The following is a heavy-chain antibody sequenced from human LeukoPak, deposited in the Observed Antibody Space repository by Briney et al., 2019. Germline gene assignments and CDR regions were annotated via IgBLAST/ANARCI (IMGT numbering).Heavy chain of an antibody. J-gene: IGHJ6*03. CDR3: AFTVYSGSYLGYYYYYMDV. Sequence: GGSLRLSCAASGFTFSNYYMHWVRQAPGKGLVWVSRINTDGSSTSYADSVKGRFTISRDNAKNTLYLQMNSLRAEDTAVYYCAFTVYSGSYLGYYYYYMDVWGKGTTVTVSS. CDR2: INTDGSST. V-gene: IGHV3-74*01. D-gene: IGHD1-26*01. CDR1: GFTFSNYY.